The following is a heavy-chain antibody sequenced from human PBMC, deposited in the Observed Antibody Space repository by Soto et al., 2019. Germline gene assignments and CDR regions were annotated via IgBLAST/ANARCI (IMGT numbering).Heavy chain of an antibody. J-gene: IGHJ6*02. V-gene: IGHV4-38-2*02. CDR1: GYSISSGYY. D-gene: IGHD2-15*01. CDR3: ARDPSGYCSGGSCRRLNYYYYGMDV. CDR2: IYHSGST. Sequence: ETLSLTCAVSGYSISSGYYWGWIRQPPGKGLEWIGSIYHSGSTYYNPSLKSRVTISVDTSKNQFSLKLSSVTAADTAVYYCARDPSGYCSGGSCRRLNYYYYGMDVWGQGTTV.